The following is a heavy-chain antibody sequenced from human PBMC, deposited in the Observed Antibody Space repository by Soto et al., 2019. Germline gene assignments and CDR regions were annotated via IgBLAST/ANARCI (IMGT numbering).Heavy chain of an antibody. J-gene: IGHJ6*02. CDR2: IYRSGGT. V-gene: IGHV4-4*07. CDR1: GGSISTYY. Sequence: QVRLRESGPGLVRPSDTLSLTCSVSGGSISTYYWSWIRQPAGKGLEWIGRIYRSGGTNFNPSLMSRVSMAVDTSKNQLSLKLSSVGAADTAVYYCARGAACGVDYGMDVWGQGSTVAVS. CDR3: ARGAACGVDYGMDV. D-gene: IGHD2-21*01.